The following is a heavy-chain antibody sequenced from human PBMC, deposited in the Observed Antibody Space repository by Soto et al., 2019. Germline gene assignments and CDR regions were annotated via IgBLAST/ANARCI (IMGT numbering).Heavy chain of an antibody. CDR2: INPSGGST. CDR3: GAGYCSGGSCYSVDY. J-gene: IGHJ4*02. CDR1: GYTFTSYY. Sequence: GASVKVSCKASGYTFTSYYMHWVRQAPGQGLEWMGIINPSGGSTSYAQKFQGRVTMTRGTSTSTVYMELSSLRSEDTAVYYCGAGYCSGGSCYSVDYWGQGTLVTVSS. V-gene: IGHV1-46*01. D-gene: IGHD2-15*01.